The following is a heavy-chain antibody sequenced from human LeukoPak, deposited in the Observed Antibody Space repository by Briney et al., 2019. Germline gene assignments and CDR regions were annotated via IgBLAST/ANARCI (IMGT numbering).Heavy chain of an antibody. CDR1: GFTFTDYE. D-gene: IGHD7-27*01. J-gene: IGHJ4*02. CDR2: ISSSGSTI. V-gene: IGHV3-48*03. CDR3: VQDWAWGAFGS. Sequence: GGSLRLSCAASGFTFTDYEMNWVRQAPGKGLEWVSYISSSGSTIYYADSVKGRFTISRDDAKNSLYLQMDSLGVEDTALYYCVQDWAWGAFGSWGQGTLVTVSS.